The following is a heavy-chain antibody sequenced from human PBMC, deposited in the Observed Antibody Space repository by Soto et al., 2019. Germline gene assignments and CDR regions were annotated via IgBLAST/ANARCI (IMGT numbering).Heavy chain of an antibody. CDR3: ARAAAAGTLDFDY. V-gene: IGHV3-53*04. Sequence: EVQLVESGGGLVQPGGSLRLSCAASGFTVSSNYMSWVRQAPGKGLEWVSVIYSGGSTYYADSVKGRFTISRHNSKNTLYLQMNSLRGEDTAVYYCARAAAAGTLDFDYWGQGTLVTVSS. D-gene: IGHD6-13*01. CDR1: GFTVSSNY. J-gene: IGHJ4*02. CDR2: IYSGGST.